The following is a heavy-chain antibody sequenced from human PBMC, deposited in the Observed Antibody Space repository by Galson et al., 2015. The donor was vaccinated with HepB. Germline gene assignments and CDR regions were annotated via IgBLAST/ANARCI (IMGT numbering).Heavy chain of an antibody. J-gene: IGHJ4*02. CDR3: AREMAIMNNFDY. D-gene: IGHD5-24*01. CDR1: GFTFSDYY. Sequence: SLRLSCAASGFTFSDYYMTWIRQAPGKGLEWVSYIGSNGRTIFYTDSVKGRFTISRDNAKNSLYLQMNSLRAEGTAVYYCAREMAIMNNFDYWGQGTLVTVSS. V-gene: IGHV3-11*01. CDR2: IGSNGRTI.